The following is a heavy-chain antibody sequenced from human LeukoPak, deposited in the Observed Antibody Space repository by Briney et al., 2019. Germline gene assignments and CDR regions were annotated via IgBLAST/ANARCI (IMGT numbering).Heavy chain of an antibody. CDR2: INPNSGGT. D-gene: IGHD4-17*01. J-gene: IGHJ3*02. Sequence: ASVKVSCKASGCTFTGYYMHWVRPAPGQGREWMGRINPNSGGTNYAQKFQGRVTMTRDTSISTAYMELSRLRSDDTAVYYCARDLDYGDYHAFDIWGQGTMVTVSS. CDR3: ARDLDYGDYHAFDI. CDR1: GCTFTGYY. V-gene: IGHV1-2*06.